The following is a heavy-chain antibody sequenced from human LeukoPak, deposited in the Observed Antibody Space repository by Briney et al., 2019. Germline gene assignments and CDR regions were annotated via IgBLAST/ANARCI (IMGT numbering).Heavy chain of an antibody. CDR3: ARLLGYCSGGSCYTPPLDY. Sequence: GGSLRLSCAASGFTFSSYSMNWVRQAPGKGLEWVSSISSSSSYIYYADSVKGRFTISRDNAKNSLYLQMNSLRAEDTAVYYCARLLGYCSGGSCYTPPLDYWGQGTLVTVSS. CDR1: GFTFSSYS. V-gene: IGHV3-21*01. J-gene: IGHJ4*02. D-gene: IGHD2-15*01. CDR2: ISSSSSYI.